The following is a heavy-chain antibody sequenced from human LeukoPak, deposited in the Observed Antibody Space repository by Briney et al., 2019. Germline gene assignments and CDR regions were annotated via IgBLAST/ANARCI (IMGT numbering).Heavy chain of an antibody. V-gene: IGHV3-30-3*01. CDR2: ISYDGSNK. J-gene: IGHJ4*02. CDR1: GFTFSSYA. CDR3: AKEMATITGSGLGY. Sequence: GGSLRLSCAASGFTFSSYAMHWVRQAPGKGLEWVAFISYDGSNKYYADSVKGRFTISRDNSKNTLYLQMNSLRAEDTAVYYCAKEMATITGSGLGYWGQGTLVTVSS. D-gene: IGHD5-12*01.